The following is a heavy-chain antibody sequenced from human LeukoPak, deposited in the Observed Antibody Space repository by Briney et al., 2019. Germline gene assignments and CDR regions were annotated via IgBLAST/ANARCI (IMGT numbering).Heavy chain of an antibody. CDR2: INPNSGGT. CDR1: GYTFTGYY. V-gene: IGHV1-2*02. CDR3: ARDQPYYFWSGSSMDV. D-gene: IGHD3-3*01. Sequence: RASVKVSCKASGYTFTGYYMHWVRRAPGQGLEWMGWINPNSGGTNYAQKFQGRVTMTRDTSISTAYMELSRLRSDDTAVYYCARDQPYYFWSGSSMDVWGKGTTVTVSS. J-gene: IGHJ6*03.